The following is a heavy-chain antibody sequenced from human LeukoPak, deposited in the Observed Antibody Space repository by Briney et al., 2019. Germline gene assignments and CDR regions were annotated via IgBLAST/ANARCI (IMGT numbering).Heavy chain of an antibody. J-gene: IGHJ4*02. V-gene: IGHV3-21*01. D-gene: IGHD3-10*01. Sequence: PGGSLRLSCAASGFTFSSYSMNWVRQAPGKGLEWVSSISSSSSYISYAASVKGRFTISRGNAKTSLYLQMNRLRAEATAVSYLARGLRRSGPLDYWGQGTLVTVSS. CDR1: GFTFSSYS. CDR3: ARGLRRSGPLDY. CDR2: ISSSSSYI.